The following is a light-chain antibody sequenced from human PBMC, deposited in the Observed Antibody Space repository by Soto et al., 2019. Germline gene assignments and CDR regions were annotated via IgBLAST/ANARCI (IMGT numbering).Light chain of an antibody. CDR2: EDS. CDR1: SSDVGSYNL. CDR3: SSYAGLSTYV. V-gene: IGLV2-23*01. Sequence: QSALTQPASVSGSPGQSITIPCTGNSSDVGSYNLVSWYQQHPGKAPKLIMYEDSNRPSGVSNRFSGSNSANTASLTISGLQTEDEADYYCSSYAGLSTYVFGSGTKVTVL. J-gene: IGLJ1*01.